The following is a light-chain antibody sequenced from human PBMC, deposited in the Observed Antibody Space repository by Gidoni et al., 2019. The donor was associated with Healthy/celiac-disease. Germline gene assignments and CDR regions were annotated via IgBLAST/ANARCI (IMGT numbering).Light chain of an antibody. CDR3: QQYNSYSPYS. CDR2: KAS. V-gene: IGKV1-5*03. CDR1: QSSSSW. J-gene: IGKJ2*03. Sequence: DIQITHSPSTLSASVGDRVTITCRPSQSSSSWLAWYQQQPGKAPKLLIYKASSLERGVPSRFSGSGSGTEFTLTISSLQLDDFATYYCQQYNSYSPYSFGQGTKVEIK.